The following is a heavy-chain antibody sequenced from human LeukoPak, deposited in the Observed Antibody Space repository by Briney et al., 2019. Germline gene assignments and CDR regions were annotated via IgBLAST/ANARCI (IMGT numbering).Heavy chain of an antibody. J-gene: IGHJ4*02. V-gene: IGHV3-23*01. CDR2: ISGSGGST. CDR3: ASRPMATIVY. Sequence: PGGSLRLSCAASGFTVSSNYMSWVRQAPGKGLEWVSAISGSGGSTYYADSVKGRFTISRDNSKNTLYLQMNSLRAEDTAVYYCASRPMATIVYWGQGTLVTVSS. D-gene: IGHD5-12*01. CDR1: GFTVSSNY.